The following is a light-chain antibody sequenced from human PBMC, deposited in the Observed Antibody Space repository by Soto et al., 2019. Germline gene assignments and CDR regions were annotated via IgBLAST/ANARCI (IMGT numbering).Light chain of an antibody. CDR2: DAS. J-gene: IGKJ4*01. CDR1: PSVSSY. CDR3: QQRSN. Sequence: EIVLTQSPATLSLSPGEIATLSCRTSPSVSSYLAWYQQKPGQAPRLLIYDASNRATGIPARFSGSGSGTDFTLTISSLEPEDFAVYYCQQRSNFGGGTKVEIK. V-gene: IGKV3-11*01.